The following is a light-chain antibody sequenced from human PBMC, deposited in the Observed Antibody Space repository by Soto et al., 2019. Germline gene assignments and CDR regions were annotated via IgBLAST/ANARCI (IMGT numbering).Light chain of an antibody. CDR2: KAS. CDR1: QSISSW. Sequence: DIQMTQSPSTLSASVGDRVTITCRASQSISSWLAWYQQKPGKAPNLLIYKASSLESGVPSRFSGSGSGPEFTLTISSLQPDDFANYYCQQYNSYPLTFGGGTKVEIK. V-gene: IGKV1-5*03. CDR3: QQYNSYPLT. J-gene: IGKJ4*01.